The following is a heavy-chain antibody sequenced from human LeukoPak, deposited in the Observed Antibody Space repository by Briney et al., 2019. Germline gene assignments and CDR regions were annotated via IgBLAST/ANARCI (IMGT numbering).Heavy chain of an antibody. D-gene: IGHD4-23*01. CDR3: AREVTRWPYYFDY. J-gene: IGHJ4*02. CDR2: IYYSGST. V-gene: IGHV4-30-4*01. CDR1: GVSISSGDYY. Sequence: PSETLSLTCTVSGVSISSGDYYWSWIRQPPGKGLEWIGYIYYSGSTYYNPSLKSRVTISVDTSKNQFSLKLSSVTAADTAVYYCAREVTRWPYYFDYWGQGTLVTVSS.